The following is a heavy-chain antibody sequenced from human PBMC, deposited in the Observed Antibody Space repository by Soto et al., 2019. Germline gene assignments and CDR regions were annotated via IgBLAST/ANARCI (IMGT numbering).Heavy chain of an antibody. CDR1: GFTFSSYG. CDR2: IWYDGSNK. J-gene: IGHJ6*02. CDR3: ARDQRAYYYYGMDV. V-gene: IGHV3-33*01. Sequence: GGSLRLSCAASGFTFSSYGMHWVRQAPGKGLEWVVVIWYDGSNKYYADSVKGRFTISRDNSKNTLYLQMNSLRAEDTAVYYCARDQRAYYYYGMDVWGQGTTVTVSS.